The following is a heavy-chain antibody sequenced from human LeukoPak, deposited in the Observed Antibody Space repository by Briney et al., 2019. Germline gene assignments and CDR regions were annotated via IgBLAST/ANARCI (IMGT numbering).Heavy chain of an antibody. D-gene: IGHD3-10*01. CDR3: ARDVGFTGQNYHYYMNV. CDR2: INFNSAST. CDR1: GFSFDDYG. V-gene: IGHV3-20*04. J-gene: IGHJ6*03. Sequence: GGSLRLSCVGSGFSFDDYGMNWVRQAPGKGLEWVPGINFNSASTVYAESVRGRFTISRDNAKNSLYLQMTSLRVEDTALYYCARDVGFTGQNYHYYMNVWGEGTTVIVSS.